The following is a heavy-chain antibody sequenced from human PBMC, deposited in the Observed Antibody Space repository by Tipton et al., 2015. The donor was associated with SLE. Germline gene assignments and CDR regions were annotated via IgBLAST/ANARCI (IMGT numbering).Heavy chain of an antibody. CDR3: ARFRDEYYYYAMDV. J-gene: IGHJ6*02. CDR2: INHSGYT. CDR1: GGSFSGYY. Sequence: TLSLTCAVYGGSFSGYYWNWIRQPPGKGLEWIGEINHSGYTNYNPSLKSRVTISVDTSKNQFSLKLTSVTAADTAVYYCARFRDEYYYYAMDVWGQGTTVTVSS. V-gene: IGHV4-34*01.